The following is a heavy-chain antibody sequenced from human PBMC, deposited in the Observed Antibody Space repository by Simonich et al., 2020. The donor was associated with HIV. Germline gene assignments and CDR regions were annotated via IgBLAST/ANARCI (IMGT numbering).Heavy chain of an antibody. Sequence: QVQLVQSGAEVKKPGASVKVSCQPSGYTFTAYYMHWVRQAPGQGLVVRRWSNPKIVGTYYVQNFKGRVTMTRDTSINTAYMELSRLRSDDTAVYYCARDACRGGTCSFDYWGQGTLVTVSS. D-gene: IGHD2-15*01. J-gene: IGHJ4*02. CDR2: SNPKIVGT. CDR3: ARDACRGGTCSFDY. V-gene: IGHV1-2*02. CDR1: GYTFTAYY.